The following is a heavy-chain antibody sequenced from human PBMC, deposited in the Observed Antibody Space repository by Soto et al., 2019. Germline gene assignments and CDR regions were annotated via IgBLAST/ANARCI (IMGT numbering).Heavy chain of an antibody. J-gene: IGHJ6*02. CDR2: IYPVDSDT. CDR1: GYSFTSYW. V-gene: IGHV5-51*01. CDR3: ARHLHPYYYGILV. Sequence: GESLKISCKGSGYSFTSYWIGWVRQMPGKGLEWMGIIYPVDSDTRYSPSFQGEVIISADNSISTAYLQWSSLKASDTAMYYCARHLHPYYYGILVWGQGTPVAVSS.